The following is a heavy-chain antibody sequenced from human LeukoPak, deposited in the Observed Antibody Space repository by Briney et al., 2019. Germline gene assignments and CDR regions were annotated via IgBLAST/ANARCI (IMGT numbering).Heavy chain of an antibody. J-gene: IGHJ4*02. Sequence: PGGSLRLSCSASGFTFSAYGMSWVRQAPGKGLEWVAVISYDGSNKYYVDSVKGRFTISRDNSKNTLYLQMNSLRAEDTAVYYCARDLEGYSYGSPYFDYWGQGTLVTVSS. CDR3: ARDLEGYSYGSPYFDY. V-gene: IGHV3-30*03. CDR2: ISYDGSNK. CDR1: GFTFSAYG. D-gene: IGHD5-18*01.